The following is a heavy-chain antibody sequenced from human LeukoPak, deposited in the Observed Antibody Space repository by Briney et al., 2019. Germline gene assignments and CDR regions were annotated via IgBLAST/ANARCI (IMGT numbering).Heavy chain of an antibody. V-gene: IGHV3-7*01. D-gene: IGHD2-8*01. CDR2: IHQHGNEK. Sequence: GGSLRLSCAASGFTFSNYWMSWVRQAPGKGLEWVASIHQHGNEKYFVDSVRGRFTISGDNAKNSLYLQMSSLRAEDTAVYYCATLNGPLFEYWGQGTLVTVSS. J-gene: IGHJ4*02. CDR1: GFTFSNYW. CDR3: ATLNGPLFEY.